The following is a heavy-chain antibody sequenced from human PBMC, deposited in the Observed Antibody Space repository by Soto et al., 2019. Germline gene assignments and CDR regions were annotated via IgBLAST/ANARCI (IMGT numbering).Heavy chain of an antibody. D-gene: IGHD2-15*01. CDR1: GFTFSSYS. Sequence: EVQLVESGGGLVQPGGSLRLSCAASGFTFSSYSMNWVRQAPGKGLEWVSYISSSSSTIYYADSVKGRFTISRDNAKNSLYLQMNSVRAEDTAVYYCARDHIVVVVAATDAFDIWGQGTMVTVSS. V-gene: IGHV3-48*01. J-gene: IGHJ3*02. CDR2: ISSSSSTI. CDR3: ARDHIVVVVAATDAFDI.